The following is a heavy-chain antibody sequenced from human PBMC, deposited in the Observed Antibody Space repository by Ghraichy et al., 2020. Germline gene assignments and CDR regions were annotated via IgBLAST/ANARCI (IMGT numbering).Heavy chain of an antibody. Sequence: SETLSLTCAVSGYSISSGYYWGWIRQPPGKGLEWIGNIYHSGSSYYNPSLKSRVTISVDTSKNQFSLKLSSVTAADPAVYYCARDRTIFGVLFGYFQHWGQGTLVTVSS. J-gene: IGHJ1*01. CDR2: IYHSGSS. CDR3: ARDRTIFGVLFGYFQH. CDR1: GYSISSGYY. D-gene: IGHD3-3*01. V-gene: IGHV4-38-2*02.